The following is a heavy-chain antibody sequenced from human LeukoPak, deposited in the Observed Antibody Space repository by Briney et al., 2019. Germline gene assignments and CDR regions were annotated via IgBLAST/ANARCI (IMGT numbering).Heavy chain of an antibody. CDR3: ARDVSYDFPHFIIYYYYGMDV. J-gene: IGHJ6*02. CDR2: IKQDGSEK. Sequence: SWVRQAPGKGLEWVANIKQDGSEKYYVDSVKGRFTISRDNAKNSLYLQMNSLRAEDTAVYYCARDVSYDFPHFIIYYYYGMDVWGQGTTVTVSS. D-gene: IGHD3-3*01. V-gene: IGHV3-7*01.